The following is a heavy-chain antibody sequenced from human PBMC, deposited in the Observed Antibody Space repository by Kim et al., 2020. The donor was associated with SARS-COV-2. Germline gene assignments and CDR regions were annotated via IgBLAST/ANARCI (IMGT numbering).Heavy chain of an antibody. Sequence: SETLSLTCTVSGGSISSSSYYLGWIRQPPGKGLEWVATIYYSGNTYYNPSLKSRVTISVDTSKNQFSLKLSSVTAADTAVYYCARHLRNWYFDLWGRGTLVTVSS. CDR3: ARHLRNWYFDL. CDR2: IYYSGNT. V-gene: IGHV4-39*01. J-gene: IGHJ2*01. CDR1: GGSISSSSYY.